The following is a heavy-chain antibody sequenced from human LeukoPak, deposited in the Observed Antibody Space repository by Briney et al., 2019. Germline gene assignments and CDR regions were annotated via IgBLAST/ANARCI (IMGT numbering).Heavy chain of an antibody. Sequence: PGGSLRLSCAASGFTFSSYAMSWVRQAPGKGLGWVSAISGSGGSTYYADSVKGRFTISRDNSKNTLYLQMNSLRAEDTAVYYCARPHSSGWQYYFDYWGQGTLVTVSS. D-gene: IGHD6-19*01. CDR2: ISGSGGST. J-gene: IGHJ4*02. CDR3: ARPHSSGWQYYFDY. V-gene: IGHV3-23*01. CDR1: GFTFSSYA.